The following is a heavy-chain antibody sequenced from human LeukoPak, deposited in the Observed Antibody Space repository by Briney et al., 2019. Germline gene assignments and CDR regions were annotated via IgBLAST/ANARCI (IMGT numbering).Heavy chain of an antibody. CDR2: ISGSGGST. CDR1: GFTFSSYA. V-gene: IGHV3-23*01. D-gene: IGHD3-16*01. CDR3: TTTPYYDYIWGSYSDY. J-gene: IGHJ4*02. Sequence: GGSLRLSCAASGFTFSSYAMSWVRQAPGKGLEWVSAISGSGGSTYYADSVKGRFTISRDNSKNTLYLQMNSLRAEDTAVYYCTTTPYYDYIWGSYSDYWGQGTLVTVSS.